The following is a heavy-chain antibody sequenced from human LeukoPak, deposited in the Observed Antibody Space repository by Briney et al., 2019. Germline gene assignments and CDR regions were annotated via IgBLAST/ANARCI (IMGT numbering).Heavy chain of an antibody. CDR1: GYTFTGYY. V-gene: IGHV1-2*02. Sequence: ASVKVSCKASGYTFTGYYMHWVRQAPGQGLEWMGWINPNSGGTNYAQKFQGRVTMTRDTSISTAYMELSSLRSEDTAVYYCARETTSRSDFWSRRFDPWGQGTLVTVSS. J-gene: IGHJ5*02. D-gene: IGHD3-3*01. CDR3: ARETTSRSDFWSRRFDP. CDR2: INPNSGGT.